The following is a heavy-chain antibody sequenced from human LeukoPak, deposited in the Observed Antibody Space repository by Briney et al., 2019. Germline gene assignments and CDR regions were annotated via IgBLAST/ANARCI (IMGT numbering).Heavy chain of an antibody. CDR2: IYTSGST. J-gene: IGHJ4*02. CDR3: ARDQRRDSSSPHDY. Sequence: PSETLSLTCTVSGVSISSYYWSWIRQPAGKGLEWIGRIYTSGSTNYNPSLKSRVTMSVDTSKNQFSLKLSSVTAADTAVYYCARDQRRDSSSPHDYWGQGTLVTVSS. CDR1: GVSISSYY. D-gene: IGHD6-6*01. V-gene: IGHV4-4*07.